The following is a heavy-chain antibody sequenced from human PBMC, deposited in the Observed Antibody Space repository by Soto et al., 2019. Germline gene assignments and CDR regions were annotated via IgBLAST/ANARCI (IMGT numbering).Heavy chain of an antibody. CDR2: ISPNSGDT. J-gene: IGHJ4*02. CDR3: ASGYSSYDY. CDR1: GYTFTGYY. V-gene: IGHV1-2*02. Sequence: ASVKVSCKASGYTFTGYYMHWVRQAPGQGLEWMGWISPNSGDTNYAQKLQGRVTMTTDTSTSTAYMELRSLRSDDTAVYYCASGYSSYDYWGQGTLVTVSS. D-gene: IGHD6-19*01.